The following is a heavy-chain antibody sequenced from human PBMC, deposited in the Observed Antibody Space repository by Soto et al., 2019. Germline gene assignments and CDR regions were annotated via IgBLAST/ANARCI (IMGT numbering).Heavy chain of an antibody. CDR1: GFTFSNYW. Sequence: EVQLVESGGGLVQPGGSLRLSCAASGFTFSNYWMHWVRQAPGKGPVWVSRINTDGSTTNYADSVKGRFTISRDNAKNPLYLQTNSLGAEDTAAYYCARDLGGYASHWGQGTRVTVSS. D-gene: IGHD3-16*01. CDR2: INTDGSTT. J-gene: IGHJ4*02. CDR3: ARDLGGYASH. V-gene: IGHV3-74*01.